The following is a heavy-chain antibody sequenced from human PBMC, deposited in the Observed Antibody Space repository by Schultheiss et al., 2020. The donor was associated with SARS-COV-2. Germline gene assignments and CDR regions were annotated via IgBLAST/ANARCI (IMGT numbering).Heavy chain of an antibody. Sequence: GGSLRLSCAASGFTFSSYAMSWVRQAPGKGLEWVSAISGSGGSTYYADSVKGRFTISRDNAKNSLYLQMNSLRAEDTAVYYCARDSEIVITFGGVIDSSYGMDVWGHGTTVTVSS. CDR1: GFTFSSYA. CDR2: ISGSGGST. D-gene: IGHD3-16*02. J-gene: IGHJ6*02. V-gene: IGHV3-23*01. CDR3: ARDSEIVITFGGVIDSSYGMDV.